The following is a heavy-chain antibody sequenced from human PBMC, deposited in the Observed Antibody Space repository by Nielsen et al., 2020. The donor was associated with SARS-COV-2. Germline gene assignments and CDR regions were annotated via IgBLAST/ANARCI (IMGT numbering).Heavy chain of an antibody. CDR1: GFTFSSYW. Sequence: GGSLRLSCAASGFTFSSYWMSWVRQAPGKGLEWVANIKQDGSEKYYVDSVKGRFTISRDNSKNTLYLQMNSLRADDTAVYYCAKGSYSYGLFDYWGQGTLLTVSS. CDR2: IKQDGSEK. D-gene: IGHD5-18*01. V-gene: IGHV3-7*03. J-gene: IGHJ4*02. CDR3: AKGSYSYGLFDY.